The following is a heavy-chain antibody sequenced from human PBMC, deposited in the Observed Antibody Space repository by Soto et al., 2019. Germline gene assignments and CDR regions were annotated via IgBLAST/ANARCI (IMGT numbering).Heavy chain of an antibody. CDR1: GFIFSEST. CDR2: VSTSGRST. CDR3: VKQAHGLDGVAFDY. D-gene: IGHD2-15*01. V-gene: IGHV3-64D*06. Sequence: GSLRLSCSASGFIFSESTIYWVRQVPGKGLEAISAVSTSGRSTYYADSVKDRFAISRDNSKNTLFLQMGSLRPEDTAIYYCVKQAHGLDGVAFDYWGQGTQVTVSS. J-gene: IGHJ4*02.